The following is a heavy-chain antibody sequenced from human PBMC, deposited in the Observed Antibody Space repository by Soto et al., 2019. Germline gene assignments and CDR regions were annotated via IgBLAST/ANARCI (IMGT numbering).Heavy chain of an antibody. CDR3: ARTYCSGGSCYPPYYYYMDV. J-gene: IGHJ6*03. CDR2: IYYSGST. D-gene: IGHD2-15*01. CDR1: GGSISSSSYY. Sequence: SETLSLTCTVSGGSISSSSYYWGWIRQPPGKGLEWIGSIYYSGSTYYNPSLKSRVTISVDTSKNQFSLKLSSVTAADTAVYYCARTYCSGGSCYPPYYYYMDVWGKGTTVTVSS. V-gene: IGHV4-39*01.